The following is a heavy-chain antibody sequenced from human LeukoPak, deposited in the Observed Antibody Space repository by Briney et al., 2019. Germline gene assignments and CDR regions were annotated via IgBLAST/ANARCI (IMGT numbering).Heavy chain of an antibody. Sequence: PETLSLTCTVSGGSISSYYWSWIRQPAGKGLEWIGRIYTSGSTNYNPSLKSRVTMSVDTSKNQFSLKLSSVTAADTAVYYCARAYGDYELLYYYYYMDVWGKGTTVTVSS. CDR2: IYTSGST. J-gene: IGHJ6*03. D-gene: IGHD4-17*01. V-gene: IGHV4-4*07. CDR1: GGSISSYY. CDR3: ARAYGDYELLYYYYYMDV.